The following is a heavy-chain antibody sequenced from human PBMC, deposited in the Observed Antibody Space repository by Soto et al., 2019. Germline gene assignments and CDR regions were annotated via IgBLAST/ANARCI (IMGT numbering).Heavy chain of an antibody. Sequence: SETLSLTCAVSGGSISSSNWWSWVRQPPGKGLEWIGEIYHSGSTNYNPSLKSRVTISVDKSKDQFSPKLSSVTAADTAVYYCARVSGGYGNYYYYYGMDVWGQGTTVTVSS. J-gene: IGHJ6*02. CDR2: IYHSGST. CDR3: ARVSGGYGNYYYYYGMDV. V-gene: IGHV4-4*02. CDR1: GGSISSSNW. D-gene: IGHD1-26*01.